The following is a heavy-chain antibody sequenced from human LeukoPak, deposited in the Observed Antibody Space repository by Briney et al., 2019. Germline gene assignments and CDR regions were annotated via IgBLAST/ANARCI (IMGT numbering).Heavy chain of an antibody. CDR1: GGSISSGGYS. D-gene: IGHD2-15*01. Sequence: SETLSLTCAVSGGSISSGGYSWSWIRQPPGKGLEWIGYIYHSGSTYYNPSLKSRATISVDRSKNQFSLKLGSVTAADTAVYYCARRWWSLDYWGQGTLVTVSS. CDR2: IYHSGST. CDR3: ARRWWSLDY. V-gene: IGHV4-30-2*01. J-gene: IGHJ4*02.